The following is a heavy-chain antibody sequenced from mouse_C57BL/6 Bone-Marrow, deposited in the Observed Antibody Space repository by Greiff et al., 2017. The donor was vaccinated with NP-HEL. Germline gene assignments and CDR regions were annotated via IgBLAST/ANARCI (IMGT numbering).Heavy chain of an antibody. CDR1: GYTFTSYW. J-gene: IGHJ2*01. D-gene: IGHD1-1*01. Sequence: QVQLQQPGAELVMPGASVKLSCKASGYTFTSYWMHWVKQRPGQGLEWIGEIDPSDSYTNYNQKFKGNSTLTVDKSSSTAYMQLSSLTSEDSAVYYCARETTVGPYYFDYWGQGTTLTVSS. V-gene: IGHV1-69*01. CDR3: ARETTVGPYYFDY. CDR2: IDPSDSYT.